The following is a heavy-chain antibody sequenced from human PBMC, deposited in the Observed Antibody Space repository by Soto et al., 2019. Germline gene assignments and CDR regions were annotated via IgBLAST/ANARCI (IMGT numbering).Heavy chain of an antibody. CDR2: IRSKANSYAT. Sequence: EVQLVESGGGLVQPGGSLKLSCAASGFTFSGSAMHWVRQASGKGLEWVGRIRSKANSYATAYAASVKGRFTISRDDSKITAYLQMNSLKTEDTAVYYCTRAHRAAQVRLSSPACYYYRMDVWGQGTTVTVSS. D-gene: IGHD6-6*01. V-gene: IGHV3-73*02. J-gene: IGHJ6*02. CDR3: TRAHRAAQVRLSSPACYYYRMDV. CDR1: GFTFSGSA.